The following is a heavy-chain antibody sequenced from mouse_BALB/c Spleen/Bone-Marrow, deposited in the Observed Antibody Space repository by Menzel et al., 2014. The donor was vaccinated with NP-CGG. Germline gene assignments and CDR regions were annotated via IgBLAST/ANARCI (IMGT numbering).Heavy chain of an antibody. J-gene: IGHJ2*01. CDR3: ARARGVTTATPYYFGY. CDR2: ISGGGNS. V-gene: IGHV5-6-5*01. Sequence: DVMLVESGGGLVELGGSLKLSCAASGFSFXSYAVSWVRQTPEKRLEWVASISGGGNSYHSDNMKGRFTISRDNARNILYLQMSSLRSEDTAMYYCARARGVTTATPYYFGYWGQGTALTVSS. CDR1: GFSFXSYA. D-gene: IGHD1-2*01.